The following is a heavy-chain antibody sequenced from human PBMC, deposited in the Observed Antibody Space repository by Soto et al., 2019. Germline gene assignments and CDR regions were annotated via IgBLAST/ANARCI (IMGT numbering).Heavy chain of an antibody. D-gene: IGHD5-18*01. J-gene: IGHJ6*03. V-gene: IGHV3-23*01. CDR3: AKNSADTAMVTGPDYYYYMDV. CDR1: GFTFSSYA. Sequence: GGSLRLSCAASGFTFSSYAMSWVRQAPGKGLEWVSAISGSGGSTYYADSVKGRFTISRDNSKNTLYLQMNSLRAEDTAVYYCAKNSADTAMVTGPDYYYYMDVWGKGPTVTSP. CDR2: ISGSGGST.